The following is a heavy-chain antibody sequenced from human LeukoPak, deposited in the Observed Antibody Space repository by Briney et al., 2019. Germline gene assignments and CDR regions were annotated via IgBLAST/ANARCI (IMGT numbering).Heavy chain of an antibody. CDR3: AKDTRYCSGGSCYSLN. D-gene: IGHD2-15*01. J-gene: IGHJ4*02. CDR1: GFTFSSYA. V-gene: IGHV3-23*01. Sequence: PGGSLRLSCAASGFTFSSYAMSWVRQAPGKGLEWVSAISGSGGSTYYADSVKGRFTISRDNSKNTLYLQMNSLRAEDTAVYYCAKDTRYCSGGSCYSLNWGQGTLVTVSS. CDR2: ISGSGGST.